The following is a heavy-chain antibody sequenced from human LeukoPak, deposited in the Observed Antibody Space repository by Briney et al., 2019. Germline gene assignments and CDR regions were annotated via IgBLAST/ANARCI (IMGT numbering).Heavy chain of an antibody. D-gene: IGHD3-10*01. V-gene: IGHV3-21*01. J-gene: IGHJ5*02. CDR1: GFTFSSYS. CDR2: ISSSSSYI. Sequence: GSLRLSCAASGFTFSSYSMNWVRQAPGKGLEWVSSISSSSSYIYYADSVKGRFTISRDNAKNSLYLQMNSLRAEDTAVYYCARDHRKGRLLWFGELLSWFDPWGQGTLVTVSS. CDR3: ARDHRKGRLLWFGELLSWFDP.